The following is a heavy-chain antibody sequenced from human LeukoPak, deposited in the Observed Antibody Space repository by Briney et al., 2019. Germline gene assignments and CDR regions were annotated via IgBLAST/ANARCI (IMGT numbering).Heavy chain of an antibody. CDR3: AREASSSSSCYYYGMDV. CDR2: IYYSGST. CDR1: GGSISSGGYY. D-gene: IGHD6-6*01. J-gene: IGHJ6*02. Sequence: SQTLSLTCTVSGGSISSGGYYWGWIRQHPGTGLEWIGYIYYSGSTYYNPSLKSRVTISVDTSKNQFSLKLSSVTAADTAVYYCAREASSSSSCYYYGMDVWGQGTTVTVSS. V-gene: IGHV4-31*03.